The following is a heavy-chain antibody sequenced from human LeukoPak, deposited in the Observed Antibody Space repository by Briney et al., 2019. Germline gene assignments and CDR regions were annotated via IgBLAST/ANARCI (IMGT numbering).Heavy chain of an antibody. J-gene: IGHJ5*02. CDR1: GFTFSSYA. CDR2: ISGSGSSA. Sequence: GGSLRLSCAASGFTFSSYAMTWVRQAPGEGLQWVSDISGSGSSAYYADSVRGRFTISRDNSKNTLYLQMNSLGAEDTAVYHCARWLAAVPKTFDPWGRGTPVIVSS. V-gene: IGHV3-23*01. CDR3: ARWLAAVPKTFDP. D-gene: IGHD6-13*01.